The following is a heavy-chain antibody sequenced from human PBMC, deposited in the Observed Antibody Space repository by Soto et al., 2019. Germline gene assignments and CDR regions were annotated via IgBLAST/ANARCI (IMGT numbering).Heavy chain of an antibody. CDR2: ISYDGSNK. J-gene: IGHJ4*02. CDR3: ARGKYYYDSSGPDY. Sequence: GWSLRLSCAASGFTFSSYAMHWVRQAPGKGLEWVAVISYDGSNKYYADSVKGRFTISRDNSKNTLYLQMNSLRAEDTAVYYCARGKYYYDSSGPDYWGQGTLVTVSS. D-gene: IGHD3-22*01. CDR1: GFTFSSYA. V-gene: IGHV3-30-3*01.